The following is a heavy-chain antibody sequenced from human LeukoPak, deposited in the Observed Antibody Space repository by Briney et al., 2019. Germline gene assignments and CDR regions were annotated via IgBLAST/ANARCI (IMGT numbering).Heavy chain of an antibody. D-gene: IGHD6-19*01. V-gene: IGHV3-7*04. CDR2: IKQDGSAK. Sequence: GGSLRLSCEASGFTLSDHWMTWVRQAPEKGLEWVAYIKQDGSAKYYVDSVKGRFTISRDNSKNSLYLQMNSLRAEDTAVYYCARGGWSLDYWGQGTLVTVSS. J-gene: IGHJ4*02. CDR1: GFTLSDHW. CDR3: ARGGWSLDY.